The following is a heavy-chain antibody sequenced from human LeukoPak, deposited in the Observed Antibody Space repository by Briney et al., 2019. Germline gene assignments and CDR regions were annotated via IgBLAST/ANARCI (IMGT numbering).Heavy chain of an antibody. D-gene: IGHD3-22*01. CDR3: ARHWPMIGFFDY. CDR1: GGSISSSSYY. J-gene: IGHJ4*02. Sequence: PSETLSLTCTVSGGSISSSSYYWGWIRQPPGKGLEWIGSIYYSGSTYYNPSLKSRVTISVDTSKNQFSLKLSSVTAADTAVYYCARHWPMIGFFDYWGQGTLVTVSS. CDR2: IYYSGST. V-gene: IGHV4-39*01.